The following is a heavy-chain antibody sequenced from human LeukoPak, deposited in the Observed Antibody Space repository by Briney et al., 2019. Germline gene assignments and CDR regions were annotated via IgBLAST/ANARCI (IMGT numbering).Heavy chain of an antibody. CDR3: ARANKIAAAGLFDY. D-gene: IGHD6-13*01. J-gene: IGHJ4*02. CDR1: GYTFTSYG. Sequence: ASVNVSCKASGYTFTSYGISWVRQAPGQGLEWMGWISAYNGNTNYAQKLQGRVTMTTDTSTSTAYMELRSLRSDDTAVYYCARANKIAAAGLFDYWGQGTLVTVSS. V-gene: IGHV1-18*01. CDR2: ISAYNGNT.